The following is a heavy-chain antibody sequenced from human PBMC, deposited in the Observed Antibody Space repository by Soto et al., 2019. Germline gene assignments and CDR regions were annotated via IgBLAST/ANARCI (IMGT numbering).Heavy chain of an antibody. CDR3: AREEVVAATGYFDY. CDR1: GGTFSSYA. D-gene: IGHD2-15*01. CDR2: IIPIFGTA. Sequence: SVKVSCKASGGTFSSYAISWVRQAPGQGLEWMGGIIPIFGTANYAQKFQGRVTITADESTSTAYMELSSLRSEDTAVYYCAREEVVAATGYFDYWGQGTLVTVSS. J-gene: IGHJ4*02. V-gene: IGHV1-69*13.